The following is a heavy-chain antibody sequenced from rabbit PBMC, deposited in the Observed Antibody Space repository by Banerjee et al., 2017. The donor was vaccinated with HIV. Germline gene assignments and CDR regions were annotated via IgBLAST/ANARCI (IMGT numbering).Heavy chain of an antibody. D-gene: IGHD4-1*01. CDR1: GFSFSNKAV. Sequence: QEQLLESGGGLVKPEGSLKLSCTASGFSFSNKAVMCWVRQAPGMGLEWIVCINAVTGKAVYASWAKGRFTSTKSSSTTVTLQMTSLTAADTANFFGARDLDGVIGWSFGWWGPGTLVTVS. V-gene: IGHV1S45*01. J-gene: IGHJ6*01. CDR3: ARDLDGVIGWSFGW. CDR2: INAVTGKA.